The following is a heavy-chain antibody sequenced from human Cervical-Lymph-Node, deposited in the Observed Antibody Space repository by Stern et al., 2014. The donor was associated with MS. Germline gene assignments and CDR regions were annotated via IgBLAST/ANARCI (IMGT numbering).Heavy chain of an antibody. CDR3: ARTLSGTSAFDF. V-gene: IGHV1-46*01. D-gene: IGHD3-10*01. CDR2: INPSDGNT. Sequence: QVQLVQSGAEVKKPGASVKVSCKASGYTFSTYYVHWVRQAPGQGLEWMGMINPSDGNTNYAQQFQGRVTMSRDTSTSTVYMELSSLISEDTAMYYCARTLSGTSAFDFWGQGTLVTVSS. J-gene: IGHJ4*02. CDR1: GYTFSTYY.